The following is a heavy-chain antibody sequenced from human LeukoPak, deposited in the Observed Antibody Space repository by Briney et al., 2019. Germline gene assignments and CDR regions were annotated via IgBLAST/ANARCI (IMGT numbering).Heavy chain of an antibody. CDR2: IYPGDSDT. CDR1: GYSFTSYW. Sequence: GESLKISCKGSGYSFTSYWIGWVRQMPGKGLEWMGIIYPGDSDTRYSPSFQGQVTISADKSISTAYLQWSSLKASDTAMYFCAKTGKIDGSGTYYVDYWGQGTLVTVSS. CDR3: AKTGKIDGSGTYYVDY. D-gene: IGHD3-10*01. J-gene: IGHJ4*02. V-gene: IGHV5-51*01.